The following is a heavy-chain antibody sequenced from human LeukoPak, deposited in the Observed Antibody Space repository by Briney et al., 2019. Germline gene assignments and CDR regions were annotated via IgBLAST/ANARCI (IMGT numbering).Heavy chain of an antibody. D-gene: IGHD1/OR15-1a*01. Sequence: PGGSLRLSCAASGFTFSSFAMNWVRQAPGKGLEWVSSTTTGGSTTYYADSVKGRFTISRDNSRNTLYLQMNSLRAEDTSIYYCAREENMGQIEYWGQGTLVTVSS. CDR1: GFTFSSFA. V-gene: IGHV3-23*01. CDR2: TTTGGSTT. J-gene: IGHJ4*02. CDR3: AREENMGQIEY.